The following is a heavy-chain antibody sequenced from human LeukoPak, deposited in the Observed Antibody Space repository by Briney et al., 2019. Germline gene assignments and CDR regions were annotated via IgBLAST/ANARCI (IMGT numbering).Heavy chain of an antibody. J-gene: IGHJ6*03. Sequence: GGSLRLSCAASGFTFDDYAMHWVRQAPGKGLEWVSVIYSGGSTYYADSVKGRFTISRDNSKNTLYLQMNSLRAEDTAVYYCARSHYYGSGSYSFYMDVWGKGTTVTVSS. CDR2: IYSGGST. D-gene: IGHD3-10*01. CDR3: ARSHYYGSGSYSFYMDV. CDR1: GFTFDDYA. V-gene: IGHV3-53*01.